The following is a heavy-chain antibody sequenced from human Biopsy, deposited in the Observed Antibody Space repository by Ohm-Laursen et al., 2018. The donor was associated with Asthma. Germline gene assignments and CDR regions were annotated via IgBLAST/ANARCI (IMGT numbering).Heavy chain of an antibody. CDR1: GGTFSNFA. V-gene: IGHV1-69*01. CDR2: IMTVFGTT. D-gene: IGHD6-19*01. Sequence: SSVKVSCKAPGGTFSNFAISWVRQAPGQGLEWLGGIMTVFGTTNYAQKFQGRVTITADESTSTAYMEVTSLRSEDTAIYYCARCQVGYSSGRSLLLKKIYYSGMDVWGQGNAVTVSS. CDR3: ARCQVGYSSGRSLLLKKIYYSGMDV. J-gene: IGHJ6*02.